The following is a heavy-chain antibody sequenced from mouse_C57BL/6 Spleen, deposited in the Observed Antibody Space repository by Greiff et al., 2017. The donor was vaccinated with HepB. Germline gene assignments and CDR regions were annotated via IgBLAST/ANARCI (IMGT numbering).Heavy chain of an antibody. V-gene: IGHV1-64*01. CDR1: GYTFTSYW. CDR2: IHPNSGST. D-gene: IGHD6-1*01. CDR3: AITPTEDYFDY. J-gene: IGHJ2*01. Sequence: VQLQQSGAELVKPGASVKLSCKASGYTFTSYWMHWVKQRPGQGLEWIGMIHPNSGSTNYNEKFKSKATLTVDKSSSTAYMQRSSLTSEDSAVYYCAITPTEDYFDYWGQGTTLTVSS.